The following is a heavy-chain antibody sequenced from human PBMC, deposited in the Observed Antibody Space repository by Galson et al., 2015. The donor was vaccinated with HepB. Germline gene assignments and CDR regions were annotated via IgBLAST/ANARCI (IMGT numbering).Heavy chain of an antibody. CDR1: GFPFSSCT. Sequence: SLRLSCAASGFPFSSCTMGWVRQAPGKGLEWVSSISGSSTYIYYADSVEGRFTISRDNTKNSLYLQLNSLRAEDTALYYGATDTGAGSGQGFWGQGTLVTVSS. CDR3: ATDTGAGSGQGF. V-gene: IGHV3-21*01. D-gene: IGHD1-14*01. J-gene: IGHJ4*02. CDR2: ISGSSTYI.